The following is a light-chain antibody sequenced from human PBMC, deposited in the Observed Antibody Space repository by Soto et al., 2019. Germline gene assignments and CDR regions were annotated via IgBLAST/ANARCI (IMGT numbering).Light chain of an antibody. CDR3: SSYAGSNIHYV. J-gene: IGLJ1*01. CDR1: SRDVGGYNY. CDR2: GVS. Sequence: QSVLTQPPSASGSPGQSVTTSCSGTSRDVGGYNYVSWYQQNPGKAPKLMIYGVSKRPSGVPDRFSGSKSGNTASLTVSGLQAEDEADYYCSSYAGSNIHYVFGTGTKLTVL. V-gene: IGLV2-8*01.